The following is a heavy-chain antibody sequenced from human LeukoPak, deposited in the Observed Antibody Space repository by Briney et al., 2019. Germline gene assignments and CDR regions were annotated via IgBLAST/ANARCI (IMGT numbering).Heavy chain of an antibody. J-gene: IGHJ4*02. V-gene: IGHV3-9*01. CDR3: AKDMEIGSGSYYNFDY. Sequence: GGSLRLSCAASGFTFDDYAMHWVRQAPGKGLEWVSGISWNSGSIGYADSVKGRFTIPRDNAKNSLYLQMNSLRAEDTALYYCAKDMEIGSGSYYNFDYWGQGTLVTVSS. D-gene: IGHD3-10*01. CDR1: GFTFDDYA. CDR2: ISWNSGSI.